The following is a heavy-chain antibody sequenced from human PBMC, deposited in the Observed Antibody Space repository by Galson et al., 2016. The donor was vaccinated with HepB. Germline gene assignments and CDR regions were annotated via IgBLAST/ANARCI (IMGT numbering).Heavy chain of an antibody. J-gene: IGHJ4*02. D-gene: IGHD6-6*01. V-gene: IGHV4-61*02. CDR2: INTSGST. CDR3: AREYRSSSGFDY. Sequence: TLSLTCTVSGGSISSGGNYWSWIRQPAGKGLEWIGRINTSGSTNYNPSLKSRATIPMSTSQNQFSLKLSSVTAADTAVYYCAREYRSSSGFDYWGQGTLVTVSS. CDR1: GGSISSGGNY.